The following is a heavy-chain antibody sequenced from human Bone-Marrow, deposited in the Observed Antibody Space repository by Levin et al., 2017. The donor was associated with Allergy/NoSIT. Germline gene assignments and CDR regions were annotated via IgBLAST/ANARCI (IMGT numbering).Heavy chain of an antibody. V-gene: IGHV3-7*04. CDR3: ARDDSGSLDY. D-gene: IGHD1-26*01. Sequence: GGSLRLSCAASGFTFSSYWMAWVRQAPGKGLEWVANINQDGSEKHYVDSVKGRFTISRDNAKSSLYVQMNSLRAEDTAVYYCARDDSGSLDYWGQGTLVTVST. CDR2: INQDGSEK. CDR1: GFTFSSYW. J-gene: IGHJ4*02.